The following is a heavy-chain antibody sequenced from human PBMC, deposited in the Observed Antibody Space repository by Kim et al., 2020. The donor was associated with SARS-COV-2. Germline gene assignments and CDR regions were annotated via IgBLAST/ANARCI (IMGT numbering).Heavy chain of an antibody. CDR1: GFTFDDYA. D-gene: IGHD6-6*01. CDR3: AKDMEYSSSSGSTFDY. J-gene: IGHJ4*02. CDR2: ISWNSGSI. Sequence: GGSLRLSCAASGFTFDDYAMHWVRQAPGKGLEWVSGISWNSGSIGYADSVKGRFTISRDNAKNSLYLQMNSLRAEDTALYYCAKDMEYSSSSGSTFDYWGQGTLVTVSS. V-gene: IGHV3-9*01.